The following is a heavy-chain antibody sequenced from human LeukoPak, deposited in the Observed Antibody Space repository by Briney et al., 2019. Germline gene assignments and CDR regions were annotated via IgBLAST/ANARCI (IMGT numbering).Heavy chain of an antibody. CDR1: GGSISSSSYY. CDR2: IYYSGST. CDR3: ARIGDSIKDFDY. Sequence: PSETLSLTCTVSGGSISSSSYYWGWIRQPPGKGLEWIGSIYYSGSTNYNPSLKSRVTISVDTSKNQFSLKLSFVTAADTAVYYCARIGDSIKDFDYWGQGTLVTVSS. D-gene: IGHD3-16*01. J-gene: IGHJ4*02. V-gene: IGHV4-39*07.